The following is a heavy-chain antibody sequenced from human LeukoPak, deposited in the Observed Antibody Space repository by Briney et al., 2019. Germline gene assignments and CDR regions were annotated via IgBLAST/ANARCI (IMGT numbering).Heavy chain of an antibody. CDR2: IKQDGSEK. J-gene: IGHJ3*02. Sequence: GGSLRLSCAVSGLTFSSYWMSWVRQAPGKGLEWGANIKQDGSEKYYVDSVKGRFTISRDNAKNSLYLQMNSLRAEDTAVYYCARDRYYYDSSGYSAVSDAFDIWGQGTMVTVSS. V-gene: IGHV3-7*03. D-gene: IGHD3-22*01. CDR1: GLTFSSYW. CDR3: ARDRYYYDSSGYSAVSDAFDI.